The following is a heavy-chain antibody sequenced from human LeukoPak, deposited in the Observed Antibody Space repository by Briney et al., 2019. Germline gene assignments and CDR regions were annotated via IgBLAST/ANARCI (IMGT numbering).Heavy chain of an antibody. V-gene: IGHV3-23*01. CDR1: GFTFSSYA. J-gene: IGHJ5*02. D-gene: IGHD2-2*03. Sequence: GGSLRLSCAVSGFTFSSYAMSWVRQAPGKGLEWVSAISGSGGSTYYADSVKGRFTISRDNSKNTLYLQMNSLRAEDTAVYYCAKDGSWIFHNWFDPWGQGTLVTVSS. CDR3: AKDGSWIFHNWFDP. CDR2: ISGSGGST.